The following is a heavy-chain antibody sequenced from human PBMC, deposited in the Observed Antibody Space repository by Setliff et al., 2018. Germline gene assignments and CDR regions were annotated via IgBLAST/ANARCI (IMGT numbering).Heavy chain of an antibody. Sequence: PGGSLRLSCAASGFTINNAWLSWVRQAPGKGLEWVGRIKSESDGGAPDYGAPVKGRFTISRDDSKNTLYLQMDSLNPEDTAVYYCISLWLGYYGLDVWGQGTTVTVSS. J-gene: IGHJ6*02. V-gene: IGHV3-15*01. CDR3: ISLWLGYYGLDV. D-gene: IGHD5-18*01. CDR1: GFTINNAW. CDR2: IKSESDGGAP.